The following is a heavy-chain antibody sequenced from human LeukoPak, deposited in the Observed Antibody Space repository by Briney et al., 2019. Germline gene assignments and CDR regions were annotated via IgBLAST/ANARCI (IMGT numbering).Heavy chain of an antibody. CDR2: ISGSGGST. CDR1: GSTFSNYA. J-gene: IGHJ4*02. V-gene: IGHV3-23*01. Sequence: PGGSLRLSCAASGSTFSNYAMSWVRQAPGKGLEWVSGISGSGGSTYYADSVKGRFTISRDNSKNTLYLQMNSLRAEDTAVYYCAKSPYYYDSTGFDYWGQGTLVTVSS. CDR3: AKSPYYYDSTGFDY. D-gene: IGHD3-22*01.